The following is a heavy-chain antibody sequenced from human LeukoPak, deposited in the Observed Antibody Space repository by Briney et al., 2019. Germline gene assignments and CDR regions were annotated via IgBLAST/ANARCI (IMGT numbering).Heavy chain of an antibody. CDR2: ISAYNGNT. D-gene: IGHD3-3*01. Sequence: GASVKASCKASGYTFTSYGISWVRQAPGQGLEWMGWISAYNGNTNYAQKLQGRVTMTTDTSTSTAYMELRSLRSDDTAVYYCARDLGRTIFGVVVPGYWGQGTLVTVSS. CDR1: GYTFTSYG. CDR3: ARDLGRTIFGVVVPGY. V-gene: IGHV1-18*01. J-gene: IGHJ4*02.